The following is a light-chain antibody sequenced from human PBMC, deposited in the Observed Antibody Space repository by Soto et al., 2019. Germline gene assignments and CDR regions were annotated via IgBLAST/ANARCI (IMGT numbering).Light chain of an antibody. Sequence: EIVLTQSPGTLSLSPGERATLSCRASQSISNNYLAWYQQKPGQAPRLLIYGASSRATGIPDRFSGSGSGTDFTLTISRLEPEDFAVYFCHQYVGSPQTFGQGTKVEIK. CDR2: GAS. V-gene: IGKV3-20*01. CDR1: QSISNNY. CDR3: HQYVGSPQT. J-gene: IGKJ1*01.